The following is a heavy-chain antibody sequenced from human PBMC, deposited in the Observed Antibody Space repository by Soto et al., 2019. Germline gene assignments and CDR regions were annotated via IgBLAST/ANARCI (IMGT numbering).Heavy chain of an antibody. CDR2: IIPIIGII. V-gene: IGHV1-69*08. CDR1: GGTFSTYT. D-gene: IGHD4-4*01. J-gene: IGHJ5*02. CDR3: AGDPDSHYNDSHASSYP. Sequence: QVQLLQSGAEVKKPGSSVKVSCKASGGTFSTYTITWVRQAPGQGLEWMGRIIPIIGIINYAQKFQGRVTISADKFTGTAYMELTGPRSDDTAVYYCAGDPDSHYNDSHASSYPWGQGTLVTVSS.